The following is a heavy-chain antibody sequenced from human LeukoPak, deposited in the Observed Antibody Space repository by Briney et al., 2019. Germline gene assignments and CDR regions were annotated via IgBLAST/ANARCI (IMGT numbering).Heavy chain of an antibody. CDR2: ISSSSSYI. J-gene: IGHJ4*02. Sequence: GGSLRLSCAASGFTFSSYSMNWVRQAPGKGLEWVSSISSSSSYIYYADSVKGRFTISRDNAKNSLYLQMNSLRAEDTAVYYCARHKEVGDYYYFDYWGQGTLVTVSS. CDR1: GFTFSSYS. D-gene: IGHD2/OR15-2a*01. V-gene: IGHV3-21*04. CDR3: ARHKEVGDYYYFDY.